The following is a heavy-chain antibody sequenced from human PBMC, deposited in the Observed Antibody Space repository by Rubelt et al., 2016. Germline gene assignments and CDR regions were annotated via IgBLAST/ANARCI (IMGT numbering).Heavy chain of an antibody. CDR2: INHSGST. V-gene: IGHV4-38-2*02. CDR3: ARGGRGWYGNYPGNYFDY. D-gene: IGHD6-19*01. J-gene: IGHJ4*02. CDR1: GYSISSGYY. Sequence: QVQLQESGPGLVKPSETLSLTCTVSGYSISSGYYWSWIRQPPGKGLEWIGEINHSGSTNYNPSLKGRVTISVDTSKNPFSLKLSSVTAADTAVYYCARGGRGWYGNYPGNYFDYWGQGTLVTVSS.